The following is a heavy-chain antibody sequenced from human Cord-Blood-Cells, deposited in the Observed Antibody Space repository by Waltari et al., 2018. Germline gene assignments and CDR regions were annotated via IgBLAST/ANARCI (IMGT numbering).Heavy chain of an antibody. CDR3: ARGRRIAVAGNFDY. CDR2: INHSGST. Sequence: QVQLQQWGAGLLKPSETLSLTCAVYGGSFSGYYWSWIRPPPGKGLEWIGEINHSGSTNYNPSLKSRVTISVDTSKNQFSLKLSSVTAADTAVYYCARGRRIAVAGNFDYWGQGTLVTVSS. D-gene: IGHD6-19*01. V-gene: IGHV4-34*01. J-gene: IGHJ4*02. CDR1: GGSFSGYY.